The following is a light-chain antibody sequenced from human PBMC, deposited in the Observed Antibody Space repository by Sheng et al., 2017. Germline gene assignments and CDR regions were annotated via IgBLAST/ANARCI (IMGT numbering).Light chain of an antibody. CDR3: CSYTSTNTV. CDR1: SSDVGDYNY. Sequence: QSALTQPASVSASPGQAITISCTGTSSDVGDYNYVSWYQQHPGKAPKLMIYYVSDRPSGVSSRFSGSKSGNTASLTISGLQAEDEADYYCCSYTSTNTVFGGGTKLTVL. V-gene: IGLV2-14*03. J-gene: IGLJ3*02. CDR2: YVS.